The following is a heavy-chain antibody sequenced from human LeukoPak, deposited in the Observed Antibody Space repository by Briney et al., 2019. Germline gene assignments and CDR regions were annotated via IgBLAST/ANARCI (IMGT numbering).Heavy chain of an antibody. J-gene: IGHJ4*02. D-gene: IGHD3-22*01. CDR3: ARDGPLLRIFDY. CDR2: INPSGGST. Sequence: ASVKVSCKASGYTFTSYYMHWVRQAPGQGLEWMGIINPSGGSTSYAQKFQGRVTMTRDTSTSTVYMELSSLRSEDTAAYYCARDGPLLRIFDYWGQGTLVTVSS. CDR1: GYTFTSYY. V-gene: IGHV1-46*01.